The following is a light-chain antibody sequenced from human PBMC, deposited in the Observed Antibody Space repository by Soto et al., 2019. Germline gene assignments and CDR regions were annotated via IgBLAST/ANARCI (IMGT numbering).Light chain of an antibody. Sequence: QSVLPQPASVSGSPGQSITISCTGTSSDIGYYNYVSWYQHHPGKAPKLIIYEVSNRPSGVSNRFSGSKSGNTASLTISGLQAEDEADHYCTSYTLTSTLHVFGTGTKLTVL. CDR1: SSDIGYYNY. J-gene: IGLJ1*01. CDR2: EVS. V-gene: IGLV2-14*01. CDR3: TSYTLTSTLHV.